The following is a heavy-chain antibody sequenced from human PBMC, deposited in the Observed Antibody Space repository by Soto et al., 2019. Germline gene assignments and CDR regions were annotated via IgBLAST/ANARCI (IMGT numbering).Heavy chain of an antibody. CDR2: IYHSGST. CDR3: ARDSGYDRDAFDI. V-gene: IGHV4-4*02. D-gene: IGHD5-12*01. CDR1: SGSISSSNW. Sequence: SETLSLTCAVSSGSISSSNWWSWVRQPLGKGLEWIGEIYHSGSTNYNPSLKSRVTISVDKSKNQFSLKLSSVTAADTAVYYCARDSGYDRDAFDIWGQGTMVTVSS. J-gene: IGHJ3*02.